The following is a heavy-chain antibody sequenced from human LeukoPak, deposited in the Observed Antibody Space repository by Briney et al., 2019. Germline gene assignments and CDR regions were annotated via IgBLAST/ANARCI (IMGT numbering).Heavy chain of an antibody. J-gene: IGHJ4*01. CDR1: EFIVSINY. CDR3: ARDHLGRAATGPSLVD. Sequence: GGSLRLSCAASEFIVSINYMNWVRQAPGKGLEWVANIKQDGSEKYYVDSVKGRFTISRDNAKNSLYLQMNSLRAEDTAVYYCARDHLGRAATGPSLVDWGHGTLVTVSS. V-gene: IGHV3-7*01. CDR2: IKQDGSEK. D-gene: IGHD6-13*01.